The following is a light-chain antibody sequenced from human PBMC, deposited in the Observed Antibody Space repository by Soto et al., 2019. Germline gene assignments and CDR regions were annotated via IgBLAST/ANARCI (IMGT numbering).Light chain of an antibody. J-gene: IGKJ1*01. Sequence: DIQMTQSPSSLSASVGDRVTISCRASQSVRTLLNWHQQKPGKAPKLLIQGASSLRSGVPSRFSGSGAGTDFTLTISSLQPEDFATYYCQQSYSSRRTFGQGTKVEVK. CDR3: QQSYSSRRT. CDR2: GAS. CDR1: QSVRTL. V-gene: IGKV1-39*01.